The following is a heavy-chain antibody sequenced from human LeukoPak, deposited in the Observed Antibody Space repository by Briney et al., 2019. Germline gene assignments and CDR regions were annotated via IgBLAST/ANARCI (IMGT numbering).Heavy chain of an antibody. V-gene: IGHV4-4*07. CDR1: AGSISNYF. CDR2: IYTSGTT. J-gene: IGHJ4*02. D-gene: IGHD3-10*01. CDR3: ARENGSGSRGLDF. Sequence: SETLSLTCTVSAGSISNYFWSWIRQPSWKRLEWIGRIYTSGTTNYSPSLKSRVTMSVDTSTNQFSLKLTSVTAADTAVYYCARENGSGSRGLDFWGQGTLVTVSS.